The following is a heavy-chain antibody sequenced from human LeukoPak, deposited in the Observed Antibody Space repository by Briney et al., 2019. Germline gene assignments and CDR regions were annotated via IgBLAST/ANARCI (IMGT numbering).Heavy chain of an antibody. CDR1: GGSISSYY. CDR2: IYYSGST. Sequence: PSETLSLTCTVSGGSISSYYWSWVRQPPGKGREWGGYIYYSGSTNYNPSLKRRVTISEEKYKNQFSLKLSSVTAADTAVYYCANSYSSGWYYFDYWGQGTLVTVSS. CDR3: ANSYSSGWYYFDY. D-gene: IGHD6-19*01. V-gene: IGHV4-59*01. J-gene: IGHJ4*02.